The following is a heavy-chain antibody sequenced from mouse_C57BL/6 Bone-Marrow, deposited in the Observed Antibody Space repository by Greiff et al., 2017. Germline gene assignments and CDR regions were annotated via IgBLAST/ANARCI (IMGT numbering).Heavy chain of an antibody. V-gene: IGHV1-81*01. CDR3: ARDSSGYVPFAY. D-gene: IGHD3-2*02. J-gene: IGHJ3*01. CDR2: IYPRSGNT. CDR1: GYTFTSYG. Sequence: QVQLQQSGAELARPGASVKLSCKASGYTFTSYGISWVKQRTGQGLEWIGEIYPRSGNTYYNEKFKGKATLTADKSSSTAYMELRSLTSEDSAVYFCARDSSGYVPFAYWGQGTLVTVSA.